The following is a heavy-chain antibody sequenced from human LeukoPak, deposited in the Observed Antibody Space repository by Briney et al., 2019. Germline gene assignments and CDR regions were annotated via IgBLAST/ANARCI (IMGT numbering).Heavy chain of an antibody. D-gene: IGHD3-3*01. Sequence: KNFADSVKGRFTVSRDNSKHTLYLHMNSLRSDDTAMYYCATGGKFDFWSGYHIDNWGQETLVTVSS. V-gene: IGHV3-30*01. CDR2: K. CDR3: ATGGKFDFWSGYHIDN. J-gene: IGHJ4*02.